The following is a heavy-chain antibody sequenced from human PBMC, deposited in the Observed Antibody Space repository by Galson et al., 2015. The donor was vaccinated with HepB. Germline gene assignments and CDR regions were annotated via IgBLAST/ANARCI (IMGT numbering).Heavy chain of an antibody. D-gene: IGHD4/OR15-4a*01. V-gene: IGHV1-18*04. J-gene: IGHJ4*02. CDR3: ARDRDYRFDY. CDR2: ISAHSGNT. Sequence: SVKVSCKPSGYTLPTNGISWVRKAPGQGLEWMGWISAHSGNTKYAQNLQGRVTLTRDTSTSTAYLELRSLRSDDTAAYYCARDRDYRFDYWGQGTLVTVSS. CDR1: GYTLPTNG.